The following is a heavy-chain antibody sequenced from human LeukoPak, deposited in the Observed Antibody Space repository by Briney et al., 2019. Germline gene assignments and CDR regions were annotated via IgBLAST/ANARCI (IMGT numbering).Heavy chain of an antibody. CDR1: GGSISSSSYY. Sequence: SKTLSLTCTVSGGSISSSSYYWGWIRQPPGKGLEWIGSIYYSGSTYYNPSLKSRVTISVDTSKNQFSLKLSSVTAADTAVYYCARPYYYGSGSWADWGQGTLVTVSS. CDR3: ARPYYYGSGSWAD. J-gene: IGHJ4*02. D-gene: IGHD3-10*01. V-gene: IGHV4-39*01. CDR2: IYYSGST.